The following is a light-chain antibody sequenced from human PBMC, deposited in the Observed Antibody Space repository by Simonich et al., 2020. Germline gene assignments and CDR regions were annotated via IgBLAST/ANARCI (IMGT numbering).Light chain of an antibody. Sequence: DIQMTQSPSSLSASVGDRVTITCRASQSISSYLNWYQQKPGKAPKLLIYAASSLQSGVPSRFSGSGSGTDFTLTISSLQAEDVAVYYCQQYYSTPYTFGQGTKREIK. CDR1: QSISSY. CDR2: AAS. J-gene: IGKJ2*01. CDR3: QQYYSTPYT. V-gene: IGKV1-39*01.